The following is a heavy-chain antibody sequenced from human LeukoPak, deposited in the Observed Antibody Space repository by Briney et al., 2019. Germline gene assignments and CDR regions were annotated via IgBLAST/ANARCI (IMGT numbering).Heavy chain of an antibody. CDR3: ARESIVVPAAIDY. CDR1: GFTFSSYA. J-gene: IGHJ4*02. CDR2: ISYDGSNK. Sequence: PGGSLRLSCAASGFTFSSYAMHWVRQAPGKGLEGVAVISYDGSNKYYADSVKGRFTISRDNSKNTLYLQMNSLRAEDTAVYYCARESIVVPAAIDYWGQGTLVTVSS. V-gene: IGHV3-30*01. D-gene: IGHD2-2*01.